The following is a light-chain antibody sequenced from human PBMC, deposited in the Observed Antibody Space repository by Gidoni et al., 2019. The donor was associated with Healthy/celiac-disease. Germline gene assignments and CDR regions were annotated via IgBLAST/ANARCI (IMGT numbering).Light chain of an antibody. J-gene: IGLJ1*01. Sequence: QSALTQPPSASGSHRQSITISCTGTSSDVGCYNYVSWYQQHPGKAPNLMIYEVSTRPSWVPDRFSGSKSGNTASLTVSGLQAEDEADYYCSSYAGSNDYVFGTGTKVTVL. CDR3: SSYAGSNDYV. CDR2: EVS. CDR1: SSDVGCYNY. V-gene: IGLV2-8*01.